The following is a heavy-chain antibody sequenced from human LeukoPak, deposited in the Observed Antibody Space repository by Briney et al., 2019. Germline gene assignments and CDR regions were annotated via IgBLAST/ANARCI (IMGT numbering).Heavy chain of an antibody. CDR2: ISYDGTSK. CDR1: GFTFSSYG. D-gene: IGHD4-11*01. J-gene: IGHJ4*01. V-gene: IGHV3-30*03. Sequence: GGSLRLSCAASGFTFSSYGMHWVRQAPGKGLEWVATISYDGTSKYYAGSVKGRFTISRDKSKNTLYLQMNSLTAEDTAVYYCATTLTTYLDYWGHGTLVTVSS. CDR3: ATTLTTYLDY.